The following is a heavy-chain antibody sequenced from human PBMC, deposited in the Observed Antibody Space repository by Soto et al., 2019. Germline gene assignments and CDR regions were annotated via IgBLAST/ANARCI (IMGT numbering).Heavy chain of an antibody. V-gene: IGHV3-30-3*01. CDR1: GFTFSSYA. J-gene: IGHJ2*01. CDR3: ARPLWRNDYNWGYFEL. Sequence: QVQLVESGGGVVQPGRSLRLSCAASGFTFSSYAMHWVRQAPGKGLEWVAVISYDGSNKYYADSVKGRFTISRDNSKNRRYLQMNSLRAEDTAVYYCARPLWRNDYNWGYFELWGRGTLVTVSS. D-gene: IGHD4-4*01. CDR2: ISYDGSNK.